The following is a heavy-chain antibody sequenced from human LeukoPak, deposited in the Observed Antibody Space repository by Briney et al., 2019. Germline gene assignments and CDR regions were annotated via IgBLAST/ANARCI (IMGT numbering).Heavy chain of an antibody. D-gene: IGHD3-10*01. CDR3: ARRYYYGSGRNGMDV. CDR2: ISSSGSTI. CDR1: GVTFSDYY. J-gene: IGHJ6*02. Sequence: GGSLRLSCAASGVTFSDYYMSWIRQAPGKGLEWVSYISSSGSTIYYADSVKGRFTISRDNAKNSLYLQMNSLRAEDTAVYYCARRYYYGSGRNGMDVWGQGTTVTVSS. V-gene: IGHV3-11*01.